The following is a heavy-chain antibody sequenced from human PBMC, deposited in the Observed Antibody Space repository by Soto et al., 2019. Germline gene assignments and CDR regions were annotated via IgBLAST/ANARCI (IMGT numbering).Heavy chain of an antibody. J-gene: IGHJ3*02. CDR2: ISSSSSYT. D-gene: IGHD2-15*01. CDR1: GFTFSDYY. Sequence: QVQLVESGGGLVQPGGSLRLSCAASGFTFSDYYMSWIRQAPGKGLEWVSYISSSSSYTNYADSVKGRFTISRDNAKNSLYLQMNSLRAEDTAVYYCARVYCSGGSCKLGAFDIWGQGTMVTVSS. CDR3: ARVYCSGGSCKLGAFDI. V-gene: IGHV3-11*06.